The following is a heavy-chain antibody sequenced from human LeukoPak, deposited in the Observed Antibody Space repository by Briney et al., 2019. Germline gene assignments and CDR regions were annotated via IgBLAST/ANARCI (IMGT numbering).Heavy chain of an antibody. CDR2: INHSGST. D-gene: IGHD3-10*01. CDR1: GGSFSGYY. V-gene: IGHV4-34*01. CDR3: AREVTMVRERHNWFEP. J-gene: IGHJ5*02. Sequence: SETLSLTCAVYGGSFSGYYWSWIRQPPGKGLEWIGEINHSGSTNYHPSLKSRVTISVDTSKNQFSLKLTSVTPPDTALYSLAREVTMVRERHNWFEPWGQGTLVTVSS.